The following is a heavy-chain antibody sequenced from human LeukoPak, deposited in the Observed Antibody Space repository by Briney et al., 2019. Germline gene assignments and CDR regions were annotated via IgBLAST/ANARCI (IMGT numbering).Heavy chain of an antibody. Sequence: PSETLSLTCTVSGGSISSGDYYWSWIRQPPGKGLEWIGYIYYSGSTNYNPSLKSRVTISVDTSKNQFSLKLSSVTAADTAVYYCARVSVTDNPYYYYGMDVWGQGTTVTVSS. CDR3: ARVSVTDNPYYYYGMDV. CDR2: IYYSGST. D-gene: IGHD2-21*02. CDR1: GGSISSGDYY. J-gene: IGHJ6*02. V-gene: IGHV4-61*08.